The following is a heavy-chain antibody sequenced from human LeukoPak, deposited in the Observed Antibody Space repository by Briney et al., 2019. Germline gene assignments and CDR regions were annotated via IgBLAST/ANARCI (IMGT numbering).Heavy chain of an antibody. J-gene: IGHJ3*02. V-gene: IGHV4-59*01. CDR2: IYYSGST. Sequence: SETLSLTCTVSGVSISSYYWSWIRQPPGKGLEWIGYIYYSGSTNYNPSLKSRVTISVDTSKNQFSLKLSSVTAADTAVYYCAGWKLERPRDAFDIWGQGTMVTVSS. CDR1: GVSISSYY. CDR3: AGWKLERPRDAFDI. D-gene: IGHD1-1*01.